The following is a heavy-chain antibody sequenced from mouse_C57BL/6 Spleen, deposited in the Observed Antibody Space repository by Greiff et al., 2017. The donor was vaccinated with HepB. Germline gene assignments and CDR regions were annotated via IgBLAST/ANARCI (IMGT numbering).Heavy chain of an antibody. CDR2: IDPSDSYT. V-gene: IGHV1-59*01. J-gene: IGHJ2*01. CDR1: GYTFTSYW. CDR3: ARIMDYSNDNN. D-gene: IGHD2-12*01. Sequence: QAQLQQPGAELVRPGTSVKLSCKASGYTFTSYWMHWVKQRPGQGLEWIGVIDPSDSYTNYNQKFKGKATLTVDTSSSTAYMQLSSLTSEDSAVYYCARIMDYSNDNNWGQGTTLTVSS.